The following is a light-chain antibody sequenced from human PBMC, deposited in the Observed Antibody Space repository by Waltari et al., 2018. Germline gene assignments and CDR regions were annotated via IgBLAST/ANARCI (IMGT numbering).Light chain of an antibody. V-gene: IGKV3-20*01. CDR2: GAS. CDR3: QQYGNSPWT. Sequence: ETVLTQSPGTLSLSPGERATLSCRASQSVSSNYLAWHQHKPGQAPRLLIYGASSRATGIPDRFSGSGSETDFTLTISRLEPEDFAVYYCQQYGNSPWTFGQGTKVEIK. CDR1: QSVSSNY. J-gene: IGKJ1*01.